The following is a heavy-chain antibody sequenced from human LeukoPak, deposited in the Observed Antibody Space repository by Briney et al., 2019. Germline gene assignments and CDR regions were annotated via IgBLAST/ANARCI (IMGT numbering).Heavy chain of an antibody. CDR2: ISGSALRT. CDR3: AKLLLPVH. V-gene: IGHV3-23*01. D-gene: IGHD3-22*01. Sequence: RPGGSLRLSCAASGFTFSSSAMSWVRQAPGKGLEWVSGISGSALRTYYADSVQGRFTISRDNSMNTLYLQMNSLRAKDSAVYYCAKLLLPVHWGQGALVSVSS. CDR1: GFTFSSSA. J-gene: IGHJ4*02.